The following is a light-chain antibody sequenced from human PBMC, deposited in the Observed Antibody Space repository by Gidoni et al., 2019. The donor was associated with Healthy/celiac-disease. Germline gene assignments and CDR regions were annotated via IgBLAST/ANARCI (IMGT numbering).Light chain of an antibody. CDR3: QQSYSTSWT. CDR2: AAY. J-gene: IGKJ1*01. CDR1: QSISIY. Sequence: IQMTQSPSSLSASVGDRVTITCRASQSISIYLNWYQQKPGKAPKLLIYAAYSVQSGVPSRFSGSGSGTDFTLTISRLQPEDFATYYCQQSYSTSWTFGQGTKVEIK. V-gene: IGKV1-39*01.